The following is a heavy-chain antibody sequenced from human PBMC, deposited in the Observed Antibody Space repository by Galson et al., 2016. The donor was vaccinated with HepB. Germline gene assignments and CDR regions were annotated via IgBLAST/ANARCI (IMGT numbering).Heavy chain of an antibody. CDR2: ISHDGRDQ. D-gene: IGHD3-16*01. Sequence: SLRLSCAASGLNFWTYWTTWVRQAPGKGPEWVASISHDGRDQRYVDSVKGRFTISRDNARNSLYLQMNSLRVDDTAVYYCAQYGGLADSWGQGTLVTVSS. CDR3: AQYGGLADS. CDR1: GLNFWTYW. J-gene: IGHJ4*02. V-gene: IGHV3-7*01.